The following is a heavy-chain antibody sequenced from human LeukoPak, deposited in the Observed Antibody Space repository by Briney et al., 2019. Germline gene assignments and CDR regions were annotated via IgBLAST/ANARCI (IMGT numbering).Heavy chain of an antibody. V-gene: IGHV1-8*01. CDR1: EYTFTNYD. D-gene: IGHD5-18*01. CDR2: MNPNSGNT. J-gene: IGHJ2*01. Sequence: ASVKVSCKASEYTFTNYDINWVRQATGQGLEWMGWMNPNSGNTGYAQKFQGRVTMTRSTPISTAYMELSSLRSEDTAVYWCARSNRYSSGNWYFDLWGRGTLVTVSS. CDR3: ARSNRYSSGNWYFDL.